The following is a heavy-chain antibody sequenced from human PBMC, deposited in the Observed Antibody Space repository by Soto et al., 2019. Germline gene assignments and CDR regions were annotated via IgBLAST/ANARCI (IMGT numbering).Heavy chain of an antibody. CDR2: INPILSMS. J-gene: IGHJ4*02. Sequence: QVQLVQSGAEVKKPGSSVSVSCKASGDTFTFYSINWVRQAPGLGLEWMGRINPILSMSNYAQRFQGRVTMTADKSTRTAYMEVSSLRSEDTAMYYCASSYGSGHRAFDYWGQGALVTVSS. CDR3: ASSYGSGHRAFDY. V-gene: IGHV1-69*04. CDR1: GDTFTFYS. D-gene: IGHD3-10*01.